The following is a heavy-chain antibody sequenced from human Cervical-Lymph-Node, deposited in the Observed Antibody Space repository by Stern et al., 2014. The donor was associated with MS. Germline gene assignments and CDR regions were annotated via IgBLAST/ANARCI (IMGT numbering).Heavy chain of an antibody. D-gene: IGHD6-13*01. J-gene: IGHJ3*02. Sequence: VQLVQSGAEVKKPGESLKISCKASGYSFPSYWIGWVRQMPGKGLEWMGIIYPDDSDTRYSPSFPGQVTISAAKSISTAYLQWSSLKASDTAVYFCARPRSNWSPFLNSDAFDIWGQGTMVTVSS. CDR3: ARPRSNWSPFLNSDAFDI. CDR1: GYSFPSYW. CDR2: IYPDDSDT. V-gene: IGHV5-51*03.